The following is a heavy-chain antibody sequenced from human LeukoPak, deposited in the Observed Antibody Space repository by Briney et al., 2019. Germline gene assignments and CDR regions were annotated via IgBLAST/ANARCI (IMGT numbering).Heavy chain of an antibody. J-gene: IGHJ3*02. V-gene: IGHV3-21*01. CDR1: GFTFSSYM. D-gene: IGHD3-3*01. CDR3: AIAVDSISGTGDTFDI. CDR2: ISSGSSYI. Sequence: GGSLRLSCAASGFTFSSYMVTWVRQAPGKGLEWVSSISSGSSYIHYEDSVKGRFTISRDNGKNSLYLQMSSLRAEDTAVYYCAIAVDSISGTGDTFDIWGQGTMVTVSS.